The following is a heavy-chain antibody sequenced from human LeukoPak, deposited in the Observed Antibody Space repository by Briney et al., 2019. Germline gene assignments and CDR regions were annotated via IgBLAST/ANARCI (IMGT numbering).Heavy chain of an antibody. CDR2: AYHTGST. CDR3: ARDRGSTGYYYLDS. CDR1: GGPVTEYY. V-gene: IGHV4-59*02. Sequence: SETLSLTCSVSGGPVTEYYWSWIRQPPGKGLEWIGYAYHTGSTNYSPSLKSRVTMSVDASRNQFSLKLVSVTAADTAVYYCARDRGSTGYYYLDSWGQGILVTVSS. D-gene: IGHD1-26*01. J-gene: IGHJ4*02.